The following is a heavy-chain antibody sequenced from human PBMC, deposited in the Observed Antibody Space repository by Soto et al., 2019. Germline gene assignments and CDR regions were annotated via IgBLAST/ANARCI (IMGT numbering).Heavy chain of an antibody. CDR1: GYTLTELS. J-gene: IGHJ6*02. CDR3: ATDTYYDFWSGPGV. Sequence: SSVKVSCKVSGYTLTELSMHWVRQAPGKGLEWMGGFDPEDGETIYAQKFQGRVTMTEDTSTDTAYMELSSLRSEDTAVYYCATDTYYDFWSGPGVWGQGTTVTVSS. V-gene: IGHV1-24*01. CDR2: FDPEDGET. D-gene: IGHD3-3*01.